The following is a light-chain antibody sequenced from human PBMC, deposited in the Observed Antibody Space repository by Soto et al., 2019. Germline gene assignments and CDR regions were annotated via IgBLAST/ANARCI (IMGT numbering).Light chain of an antibody. CDR1: QSLLHSNGFNY. V-gene: IGKV2-28*01. Sequence: VVTQSPLSLPVILGESASISCRSSQSLLHSNGFNYLDWYLQSPGQSPQLLIYMASSRASGVPDRFSGSGSGTDFTLTITREEAEDVGIYYCMQAVQTPWSFGQGTKVVI. CDR3: MQAVQTPWS. J-gene: IGKJ1*01. CDR2: MAS.